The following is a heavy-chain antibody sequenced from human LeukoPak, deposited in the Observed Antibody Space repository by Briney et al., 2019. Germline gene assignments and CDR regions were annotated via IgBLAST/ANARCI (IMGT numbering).Heavy chain of an antibody. D-gene: IGHD3-10*01. CDR1: GGSVSSGSYY. V-gene: IGHV4-61*01. Sequence: SETLSLTCTVSGGSVSSGSYYWSWIRQPPGKGLEWIGYIYYSGSTKYNPSLKSRVTVSVDTSKNQFSLKLTSVTAADTAVYYCARGFGDWGLSWFDPWGQGTLVTVSS. CDR2: IYYSGST. CDR3: ARGFGDWGLSWFDP. J-gene: IGHJ5*02.